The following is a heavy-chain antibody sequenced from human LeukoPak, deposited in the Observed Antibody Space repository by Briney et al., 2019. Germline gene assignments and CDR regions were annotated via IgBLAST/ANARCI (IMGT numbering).Heavy chain of an antibody. CDR2: INPNSGGT. CDR3: ARSDVLYASQGEARYFNH. D-gene: IGHD3-16*01. CDR1: GYTFTGYY. J-gene: IGHJ4*02. Sequence: ASVKVSCKASGYTFTGYYMHWVRQAPGQGLEWVGWINPNSGGTNYAQKFQGRVTMTRDTSISTLYMDLNSLRSDDTAVYYCARSDVLYASQGEARYFNHWGQGTLVTVSS. V-gene: IGHV1-2*02.